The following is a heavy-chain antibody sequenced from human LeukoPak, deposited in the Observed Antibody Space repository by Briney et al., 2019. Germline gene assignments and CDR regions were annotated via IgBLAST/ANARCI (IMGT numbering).Heavy chain of an antibody. J-gene: IGHJ3*02. V-gene: IGHV3-30*04. CDR2: ISYDGSNK. CDR1: GFTFSSYA. Sequence: GGSLRLSCAASGFTFSSYAMHWVRQAPGKGLEWVAVISYDGSNKYYADSVKGRFTISRDNSMNTLYLQMNSLRAEDTAVYYCARDGGHDYGVAFDIWGQGTMVTVSS. D-gene: IGHD4-17*01. CDR3: ARDGGHDYGVAFDI.